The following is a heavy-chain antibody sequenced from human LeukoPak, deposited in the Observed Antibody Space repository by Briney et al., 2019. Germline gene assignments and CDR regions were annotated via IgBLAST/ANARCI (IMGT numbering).Heavy chain of an antibody. CDR1: GGSISSYY. Sequence: PSETLSLTCTVSGGSISSYYWSWIRQPPGKGLEWIGYIYYSGSTNYNPSLKSRVTISVDTSKNQFSLKLSSVTAADTAVYYCARSAYSSSWLGYFQHWGQGTLVTVSS. J-gene: IGHJ1*01. CDR2: IYYSGST. CDR3: ARSAYSSSWLGYFQH. V-gene: IGHV4-59*08. D-gene: IGHD6-13*01.